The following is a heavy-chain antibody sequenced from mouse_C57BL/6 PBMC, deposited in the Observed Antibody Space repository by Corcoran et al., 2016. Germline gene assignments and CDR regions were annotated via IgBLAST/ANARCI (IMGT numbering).Heavy chain of an antibody. CDR1: GYTFTDYY. CDR3: ARKSNYRYYFDY. CDR2: INPNNGGT. V-gene: IGHV1-26*01. Sequence: EVQLQQSGPELVKPGASVKISCKASGYTFTDYYMNWVKQSHGKSLEWIGDINPNNGGTSYNQKFKGKATLTVDKSSSTAYMELRSLTSEDSAVYYCARKSNYRYYFDYWGQGTTLTVSS. J-gene: IGHJ2*01. D-gene: IGHD2-5*01.